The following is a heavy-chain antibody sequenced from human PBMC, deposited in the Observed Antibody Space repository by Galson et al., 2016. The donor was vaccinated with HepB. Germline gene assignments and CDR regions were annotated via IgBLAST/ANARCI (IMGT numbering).Heavy chain of an antibody. CDR2: LIPILHIT. CDR1: GGTLHSYA. J-gene: IGHJ3*02. D-gene: IGHD3-10*01. V-gene: IGHV1-69*10. Sequence: SVKVSCKASGGTLHSYAISWVRQAPGQGLEWMGGLIPILHITKFAQNFQGRVTLTTDTSTNTAYMDLSSLTSEDTAVYYCARTAKSAFGDLSDDFDIWGQGTLVIVSS. CDR3: ARTAKSAFGDLSDDFDI.